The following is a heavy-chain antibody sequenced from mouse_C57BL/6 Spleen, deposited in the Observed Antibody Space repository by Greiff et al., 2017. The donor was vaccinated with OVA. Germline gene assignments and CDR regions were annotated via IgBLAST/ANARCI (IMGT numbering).Heavy chain of an antibody. J-gene: IGHJ1*03. CDR1: GFTFSDAW. V-gene: IGHV6-6*01. Sequence: EVQLQESGGGLVQPGGSMKLSCAASGFTFSDAWMDWVRQSPEKGLEWVAEIRNKANNHATYYDVSGQGRFTLSRDDSKSCVYLHMKNLRAEDTGIYNCTLGYEWYFDVWGTGTTVTVSS. CDR2: IRNKANNHAT. CDR3: TLGYEWYFDV. D-gene: IGHD2-2*01.